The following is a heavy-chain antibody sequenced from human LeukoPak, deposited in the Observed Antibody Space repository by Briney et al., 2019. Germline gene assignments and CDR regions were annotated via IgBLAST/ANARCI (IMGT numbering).Heavy chain of an antibody. CDR1: GYTFTGYY. D-gene: IGHD6-13*01. Sequence: GASVKVSCKASGYTFTGYYMHWVRQAPGQGLEWMGRINPNSGGTNYAQKFQGRVTMTRDTSISTAYMELSRLRSDDTAVYYCARPVRVAAAGKDFDYWGQGTLVTVSS. V-gene: IGHV1-2*06. J-gene: IGHJ4*02. CDR3: ARPVRVAAAGKDFDY. CDR2: INPNSGGT.